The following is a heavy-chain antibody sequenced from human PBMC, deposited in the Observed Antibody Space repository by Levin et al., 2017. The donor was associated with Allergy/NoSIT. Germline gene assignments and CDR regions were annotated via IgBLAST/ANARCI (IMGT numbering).Heavy chain of an antibody. V-gene: IGHV4-39*07. D-gene: IGHD3-10*01. Sequence: SETLSLTCTVSGGSISSRSYYWGWIRQPPGKGLEWIGSIYYSGSTHYNPSLRSRVTISEDTSKNQFSLKLTSVTAADTAVYYCARAPGTDEGTGSGYWGQGTQVTVSS. CDR3: ARAPGTDEGTGSGY. CDR2: IYYSGST. CDR1: GGSISSRSYY. J-gene: IGHJ4*02.